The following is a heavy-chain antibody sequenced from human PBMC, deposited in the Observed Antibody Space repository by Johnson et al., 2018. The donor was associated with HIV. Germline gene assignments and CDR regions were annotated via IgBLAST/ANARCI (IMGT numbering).Heavy chain of an antibody. CDR1: GFTFSSYA. V-gene: IGHV3-23*04. CDR3: AKDLRRTAYYYDSSGYKPDAFDI. J-gene: IGHJ3*02. D-gene: IGHD3-22*01. CDR2: ISGSGGST. Sequence: VQLVESGGGLVQPGGSLRLSCAASGFTFSSYAMSWVRQAPGKGLEWVSAISGSGGSTYYADSVKGRFTISRDNSKNTLYLQMNSLRAEDTAVYYWAKDLRRTAYYYDSSGYKPDAFDIWGQGTMVTVSS.